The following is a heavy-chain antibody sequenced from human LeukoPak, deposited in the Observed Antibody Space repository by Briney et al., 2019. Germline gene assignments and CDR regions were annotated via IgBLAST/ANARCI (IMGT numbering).Heavy chain of an antibody. CDR1: GFTFSSYS. CDR3: ARLYEVTGILYYTTAGTFDI. Sequence: GGSLRLSCAASGFTFSSYSMNWVRQAPGKGLEWVSSISSSSNYIYYADSVKGRFTISRDNAKNSLCLQMNNLRAEDTAVYYCARLYEVTGILYYTTAGTFDIWGQGTMVTVSS. J-gene: IGHJ3*02. D-gene: IGHD2-8*01. CDR2: ISSSSNYI. V-gene: IGHV3-21*01.